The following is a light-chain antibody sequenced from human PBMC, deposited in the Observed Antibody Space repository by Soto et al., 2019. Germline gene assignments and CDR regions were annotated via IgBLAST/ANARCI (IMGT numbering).Light chain of an antibody. Sequence: QSVLKPPPSVSVAPGQRVTISCTGSSAHIGAAYNVDWYQQLPGTAPKLLIYGNNNRPSGVPARFSGSKSGTSASLAIAGLQAEDEGDYYCQSYDSSLSGYVFGTGTKVTV. CDR2: GNN. CDR1: SAHIGAAYN. CDR3: QSYDSSLSGYV. V-gene: IGLV1-40*01. J-gene: IGLJ1*01.